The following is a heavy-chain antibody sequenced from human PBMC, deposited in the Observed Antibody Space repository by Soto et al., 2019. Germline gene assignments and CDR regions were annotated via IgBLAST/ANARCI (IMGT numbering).Heavy chain of an antibody. V-gene: IGHV3-64*01. CDR2: ISSNGVGT. J-gene: IGHJ4*02. CDR1: GFTFSNYA. Sequence: GGSLRLSCAASGFTFSNYAMDWVRQAPGKVLEYVSGISSNGVGTYYANSVKDRFTISRDNSKNTLYLQMNSLRAEDTAVYYFAKTNSYYYDSSGYPIDYWGQGTLVTVSS. D-gene: IGHD3-22*01. CDR3: AKTNSYYYDSSGYPIDY.